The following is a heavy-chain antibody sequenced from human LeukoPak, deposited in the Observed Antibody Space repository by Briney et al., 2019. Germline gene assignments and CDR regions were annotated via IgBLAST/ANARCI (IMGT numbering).Heavy chain of an antibody. CDR3: ARDSGSFFHDAFDI. J-gene: IGHJ3*02. D-gene: IGHD1-26*01. CDR2: INPNSGAA. Sequence: GASVKVSCKASGYTFTGYYMHWVRQAPGQGLEWMGWINPNSGAANYAQKFQGGVTMTRDTSISTAYMELTTLRSDDTALYYCARDSGSFFHDAFDIWGQGTMVPVSS. CDR1: GYTFTGYY. V-gene: IGHV1-2*02.